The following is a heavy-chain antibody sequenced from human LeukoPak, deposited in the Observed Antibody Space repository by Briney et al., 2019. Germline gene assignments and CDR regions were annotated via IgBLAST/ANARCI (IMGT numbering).Heavy chain of an antibody. CDR1: GFTFSSSA. V-gene: IGHV3-23*01. J-gene: IGHJ4*02. Sequence: GGSLRLSCAASGFTFSSSAMSWVRQAPGKGLERVSSIYVDTYYADSVKGRFTISRDSSKNTLYLQMSSLRGDDTAVYYCAKRLPYYFDYWGQGTLVTVSS. D-gene: IGHD6-25*01. CDR2: IYVDT. CDR3: AKRLPYYFDY.